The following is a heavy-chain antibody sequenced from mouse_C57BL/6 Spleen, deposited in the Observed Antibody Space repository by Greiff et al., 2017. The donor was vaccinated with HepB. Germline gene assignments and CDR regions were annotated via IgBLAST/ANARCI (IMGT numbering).Heavy chain of an antibody. J-gene: IGHJ4*01. CDR2: INPGSGGT. V-gene: IGHV1-54*01. CDR1: GYAFTNYL. Sequence: VQLQQSGAELVRPGTSVKVSCKASGYAFTNYLIEWVKQRPGQGLEWIGVINPGSGGTNYNEKFKGKATLTADKSSSTAYMQLSSLTSEDSAVYVCARGIIYYGSPYAMDYWGQGTSVTVSS. CDR3: ARGIIYYGSPYAMDY. D-gene: IGHD1-1*01.